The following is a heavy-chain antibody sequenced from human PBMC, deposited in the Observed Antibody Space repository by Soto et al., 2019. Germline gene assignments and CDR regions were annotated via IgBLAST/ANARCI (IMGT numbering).Heavy chain of an antibody. J-gene: IGHJ1*01. Sequence: QVQLVESGGGVVQPGRSLRLSCAASGFTFSSYGRHWVRQAPGKGLEWVAVIWYDGSNKYYADSVKGRFTISRDNSKNTLYLQMNSLRAEDTAVYYCAREIGGAGSGNFQHWGQGTLVTVSS. V-gene: IGHV3-33*01. CDR2: IWYDGSNK. CDR3: AREIGGAGSGNFQH. D-gene: IGHD3-10*01. CDR1: GFTFSSYG.